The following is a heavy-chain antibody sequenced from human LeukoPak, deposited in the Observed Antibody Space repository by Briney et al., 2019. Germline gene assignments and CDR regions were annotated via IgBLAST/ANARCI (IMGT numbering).Heavy chain of an antibody. CDR3: ARRVPNEVITDYFDY. J-gene: IGHJ4*02. D-gene: IGHD3-16*01. Sequence: GGSLRLSCAASGFSFDGYAMNWVRQAPGKGLEWVSSISSSSSYIYYADSVKGRFTISRDNAKNSLYLQMNSLRAEDTAVYYCARRVPNEVITDYFDYWGPGTLVTVSS. V-gene: IGHV3-21*01. CDR2: ISSSSSYI. CDR1: GFSFDGYA.